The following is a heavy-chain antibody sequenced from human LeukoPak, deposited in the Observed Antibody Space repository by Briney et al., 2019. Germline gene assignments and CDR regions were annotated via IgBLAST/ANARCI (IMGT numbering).Heavy chain of an antibody. CDR2: ISYDGSNK. Sequence: GSLRLSCAASGFTFGSYAMHWVRQAPGKGLEWVAVISYDGSNKYYADSVKGRFTISRDNSKNTLYLQMNSLRAEDTAVYYCARDLSDYVWGSYRWNYFDYWGQGTLVTVSS. CDR1: GFTFGSYA. CDR3: ARDLSDYVWGSYRWNYFDY. D-gene: IGHD3-16*02. J-gene: IGHJ4*02. V-gene: IGHV3-30-3*01.